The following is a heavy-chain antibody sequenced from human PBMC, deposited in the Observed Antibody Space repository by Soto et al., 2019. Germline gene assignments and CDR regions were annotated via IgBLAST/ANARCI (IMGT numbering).Heavy chain of an antibody. V-gene: IGHV5-51*01. CDR2: ISPHDSFT. Sequence: GESLKISCRASGYIFTNYWVGWVRQMPGKGLEWVGIISPHDSFTKYSPSFQGQVTISADTSISTAYLQWSTLKASDTAMYYCARRSPTSGWRNFFDYWGQGILVTVSS. CDR1: GYIFTNYW. CDR3: ARRSPTSGWRNFFDY. D-gene: IGHD6-19*01. J-gene: IGHJ4*02.